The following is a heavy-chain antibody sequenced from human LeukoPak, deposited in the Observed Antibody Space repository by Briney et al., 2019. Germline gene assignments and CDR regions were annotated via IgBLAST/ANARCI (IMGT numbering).Heavy chain of an antibody. CDR1: GFNFRDAA. CDR2: ISFSGDNS. D-gene: IGHD3-10*01. Sequence: GGSLRLSCAASGFNFRDAAMTWVRQAPGKGLEWVSLISFSGDNSYYADSVKGRFTISRDNSKNTLYLQMNSLRAEDTAVYYCAKALVRGVTAPDYWGQGTLVTVSS. CDR3: AKALVRGVTAPDY. V-gene: IGHV3-23*01. J-gene: IGHJ4*02.